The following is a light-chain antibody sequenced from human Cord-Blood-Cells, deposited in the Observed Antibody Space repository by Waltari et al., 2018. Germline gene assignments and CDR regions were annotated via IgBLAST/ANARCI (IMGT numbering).Light chain of an antibody. CDR1: KVGDKY. V-gene: IGLV3-1*01. J-gene: IGLJ3*02. CDR3: QAWDSSRV. Sequence: SYELTQPPSVSVSPGQTASITCSGDKVGDKYACWYQQKPGQSPVLVIYQDSKRPSGIPERFSGSNSGNTATLTISGTQAMDEADYYCQAWDSSRVFGGGTKLTVL. CDR2: QDS.